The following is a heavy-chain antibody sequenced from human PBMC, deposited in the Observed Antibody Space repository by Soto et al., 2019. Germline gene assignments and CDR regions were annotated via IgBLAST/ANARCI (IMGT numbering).Heavy chain of an antibody. Sequence: GGSLRLSCEASGFTFSNYGMTWVRLAPGKGLEWVSTISGSGGRTFYADPVKGRFTISRDNSKNTLYLQMNSLRAEDTAVYYCAKEMIASTLADFFDYWGQGTLVTVSS. V-gene: IGHV3-23*01. J-gene: IGHJ4*02. CDR2: ISGSGGRT. D-gene: IGHD2-21*01. CDR1: GFTFSNYG. CDR3: AKEMIASTLADFFDY.